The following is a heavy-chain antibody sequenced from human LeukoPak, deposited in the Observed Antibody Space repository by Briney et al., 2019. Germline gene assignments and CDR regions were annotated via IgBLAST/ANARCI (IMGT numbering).Heavy chain of an antibody. Sequence: PGRSLRLSCAASGFTFSSYGMHWVRQAPGKGLEWVAVIWYDGSNKYYADSVKGRFTISRDNSKNTLYLQMNSLRAEDTAVYYCARDHGIAVAGTRYFDLWGRGTLVTASS. V-gene: IGHV3-33*01. J-gene: IGHJ2*01. D-gene: IGHD6-19*01. CDR2: IWYDGSNK. CDR3: ARDHGIAVAGTRYFDL. CDR1: GFTFSSYG.